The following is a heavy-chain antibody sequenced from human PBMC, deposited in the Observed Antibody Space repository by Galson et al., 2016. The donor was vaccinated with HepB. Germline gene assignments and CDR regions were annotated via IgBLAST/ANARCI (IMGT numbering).Heavy chain of an antibody. CDR1: GYTFTNYN. CDR3: ARGSYYGTDV. Sequence: SVKVSCKASGYTFTNYNMHWVRQAPGQVLEWMGIINPSAGSKSYAQKFQGRVTMTRDTSTSKVYMELSSLRTEDTAVYYCARGSYYGTDVWGQGPRSPSP. CDR2: INPSAGSK. V-gene: IGHV1-46*03. J-gene: IGHJ6*02.